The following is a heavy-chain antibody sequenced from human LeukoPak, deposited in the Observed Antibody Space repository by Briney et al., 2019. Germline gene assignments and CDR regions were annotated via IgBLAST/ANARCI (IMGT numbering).Heavy chain of an antibody. D-gene: IGHD1-26*01. V-gene: IGHV4-59*08. Sequence: SETLSLTCTVSGGSISSYYWSWIRQPPGKGLEWIGYIYYSGSTTYNPSLRSRVTLSVDTSKNQFSLKLGSVTAADTAVYYCARQPHMLGAYYFDYWGQGTLVTVSS. CDR1: GGSISSYY. CDR3: ARQPHMLGAYYFDY. J-gene: IGHJ4*02. CDR2: IYYSGST.